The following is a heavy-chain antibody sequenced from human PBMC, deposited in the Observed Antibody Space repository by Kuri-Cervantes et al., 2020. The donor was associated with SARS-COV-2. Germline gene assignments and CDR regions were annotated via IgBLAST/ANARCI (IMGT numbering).Heavy chain of an antibody. CDR1: GYTFTSYY. D-gene: IGHD6-19*01. J-gene: IGHJ4*02. CDR3: ANDRAAVAVELAPFDY. Sequence: ASVKVSCKASGYTFTSYYMHWVRQAPGQGLEWMGIINPSGGSTSYAQKFQGRVTMTRDTSTSTVYMELSSLRAEDTAVYYCANDRAAVAVELAPFDYWGQGTLVTVSS. CDR2: INPSGGST. V-gene: IGHV1-46*01.